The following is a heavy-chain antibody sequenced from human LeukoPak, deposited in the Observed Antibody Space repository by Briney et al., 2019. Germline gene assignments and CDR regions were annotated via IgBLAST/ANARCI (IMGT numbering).Heavy chain of an antibody. CDR2: FDPEDGET. D-gene: IGHD1-26*01. J-gene: IGHJ4*02. Sequence: ASVKLSCTVSGYTLTELSMHWVRQAPGKGLEWMGGFDPEDGETIYAQKFKGRVTITEDTSTDTAYMEMSSLRSEDTAVYYCATVRWELKYYFDYRGQGALVTVAS. CDR3: ATVRWELKYYFDY. V-gene: IGHV1-24*01. CDR1: GYTLTELS.